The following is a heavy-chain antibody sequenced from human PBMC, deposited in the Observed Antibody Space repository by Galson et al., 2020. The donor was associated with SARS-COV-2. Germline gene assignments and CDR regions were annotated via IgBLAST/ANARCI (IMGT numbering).Heavy chain of an antibody. V-gene: IGHV3-7*01. CDR2: IKQDGSEK. CDR3: ARERGEAIGARTIGY. D-gene: IGHD6-6*01. J-gene: IGHJ4*02. Sequence: GGSLRLSCAASGFTFSSYWMTWVRQAPGKGLEWVANIKQDGSEKFCVDSVKGRFTISRDNAENSLYLQMNSLRVEDTAVYYCARERGEAIGARTIGYWGQGTLVTVSS. CDR1: GFTFSSYW.